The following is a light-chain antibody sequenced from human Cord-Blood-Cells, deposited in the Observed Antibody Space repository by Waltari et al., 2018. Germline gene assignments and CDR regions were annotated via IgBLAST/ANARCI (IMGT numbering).Light chain of an antibody. Sequence: QSALTPPPSVSGSPGQSATISCTGTSSHGGSYNRVSWYQQPPGTAPKLMIYEVSNRPSGFPDRFSGSKSGNTASLTISGLQAEDEADYYCSSYTSSSPVVFGGGTKLTVL. J-gene: IGLJ2*01. V-gene: IGLV2-18*02. CDR1: SSHGGSYNR. CDR2: EVS. CDR3: SSYTSSSPVV.